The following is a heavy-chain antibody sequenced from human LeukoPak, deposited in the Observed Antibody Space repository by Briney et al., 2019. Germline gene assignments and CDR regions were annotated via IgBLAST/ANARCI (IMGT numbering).Heavy chain of an antibody. CDR2: ISDVEKFP. Sequence: GGSLRLSCAASGFTFTNYAMSWVRQAPGKGLEWVSGISDVEKFPYYSDSVKGRFTISRDNSKKTVYLQMNNLRAEDTAVYFCARHDSYIPYWGQGIPVTVSS. V-gene: IGHV3-23*01. CDR1: GFTFTNYA. J-gene: IGHJ4*02. CDR3: ARHDSYIPY. D-gene: IGHD3-10*01.